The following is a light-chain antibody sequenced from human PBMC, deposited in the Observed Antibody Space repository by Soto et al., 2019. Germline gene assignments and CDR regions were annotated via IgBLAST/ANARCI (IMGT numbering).Light chain of an antibody. J-gene: IGLJ1*01. V-gene: IGLV1-40*01. CDR1: SSNIGAGYD. CDR2: GNN. CDR3: ASFTSISTYV. Sequence: QSVLTQPPSVSGAPGQRVTFSCTGSSSNIGAGYDVHWYQQLPGAAPKLLIYGNNNRPSGVPDRFSGSKSGTSASLAITGLQAEDESHYYCASFTSISTYVFGTGTKLTVL.